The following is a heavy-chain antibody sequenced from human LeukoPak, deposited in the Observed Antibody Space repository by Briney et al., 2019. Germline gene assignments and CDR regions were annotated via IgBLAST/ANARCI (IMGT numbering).Heavy chain of an antibody. CDR3: AKTFGEFSVTAFDI. CDR1: GFTVGTNY. Sequence: PGGSLRLSCAASGFTVGTNYMSWVRQAPGKGLEWVSAISGSGETTYYAHSVEGRFTISRDNSKRTLYLQMNSLRVEDTAVYYCAKTFGEFSVTAFDIWGQGTMVTVSS. CDR2: ISGSGETT. D-gene: IGHD3-16*01. J-gene: IGHJ3*02. V-gene: IGHV3-23*01.